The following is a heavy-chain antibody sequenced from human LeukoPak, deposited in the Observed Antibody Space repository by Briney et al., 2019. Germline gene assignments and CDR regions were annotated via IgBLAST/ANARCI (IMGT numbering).Heavy chain of an antibody. CDR2: INTNTGNP. D-gene: IGHD3-9*01. CDR1: GYTFTSYA. Sequence: ASVKVSCKASGYTFTSYAMNWVRQAPGQGLEWMGWINTNTGNPTYAQGFTGRFVFSLDTSVSTAYLQISSLKAEDTAVYYCARAKPSVLRYFDWLGGYYYYYMDVWGKGTTVTVSS. J-gene: IGHJ6*03. CDR3: ARAKPSVLRYFDWLGGYYYYYMDV. V-gene: IGHV7-4-1*02.